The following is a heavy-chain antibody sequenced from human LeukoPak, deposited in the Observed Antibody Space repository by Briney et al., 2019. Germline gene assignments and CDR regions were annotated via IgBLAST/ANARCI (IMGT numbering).Heavy chain of an antibody. J-gene: IGHJ6*03. CDR1: GFTFSSYW. Sequence: GSLRLSCAASGFTFSSYWMSWVRQAPGKGLEWLANIKQDGSEKYYVDSVKGRFTISRDNAKNSLYLQMNSLRAEDTAVYYCASFTIFGPYYYYYYMDVWGKGTTVTVSS. CDR2: IKQDGSEK. D-gene: IGHD3-3*01. V-gene: IGHV3-7*01. CDR3: ASFTIFGPYYYYYYMDV.